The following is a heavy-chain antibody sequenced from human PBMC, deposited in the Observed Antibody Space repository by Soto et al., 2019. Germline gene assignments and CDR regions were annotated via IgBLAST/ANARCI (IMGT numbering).Heavy chain of an antibody. V-gene: IGHV3-30*18. CDR3: AKDLAGYNPNPCY. Sequence: GGSLRLSCAASGFTFSSYGMHWVRQAPGKGLEWVAVRSYDGSNKYYADSVKGRVSISRDNSKDTLYLQMNSLRTEDTAVYYCAKDLAGYNPNPCYGGHGTLVNVSS. CDR1: GFTFSSYG. CDR2: RSYDGSNK. D-gene: IGHD5-12*01. J-gene: IGHJ4*01.